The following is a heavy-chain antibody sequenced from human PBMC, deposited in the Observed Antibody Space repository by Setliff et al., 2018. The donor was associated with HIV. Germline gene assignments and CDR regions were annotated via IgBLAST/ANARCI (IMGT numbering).Heavy chain of an antibody. CDR3: TRFAWGMNWFDP. J-gene: IGHJ5*02. CDR2: VHRSGTT. CDR1: GDSISSYY. V-gene: IGHV4-4*08. Sequence: SETLSLTCTVSGDSISSYYWNWIRQPPGGGLEWIAYVHRSGTTNYNPSLKSRLAISLDTSKDQFSLEVSSVTAADTAIYYCTRFAWGMNWFDPWGQGTLVTVSS. D-gene: IGHD7-27*01.